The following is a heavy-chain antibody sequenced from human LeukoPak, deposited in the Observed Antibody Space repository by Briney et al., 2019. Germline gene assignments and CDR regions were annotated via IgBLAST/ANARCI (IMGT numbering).Heavy chain of an antibody. CDR3: ARVTMVAAASYNWFVP. J-gene: IGHJ5*02. Sequence: PGGSLRLSCAASGFTFSSYGMHWVRQAPGKGLEWVAVISYDGSNKYYADSVKGRFTISRDNSKNTLYLQMNSLRAEDTAVYYCARVTMVAAASYNWFVPWGQGTLVTVSS. CDR1: GFTFSSYG. D-gene: IGHD2-15*01. V-gene: IGHV3-30*03. CDR2: ISYDGSNK.